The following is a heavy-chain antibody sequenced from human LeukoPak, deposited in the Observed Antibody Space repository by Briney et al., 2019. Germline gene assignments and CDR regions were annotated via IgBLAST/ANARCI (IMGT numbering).Heavy chain of an antibody. CDR2: IYYSGTT. CDR3: ARQFHGSGYVDDL. CDR1: GGSISSYY. V-gene: IGHV4-59*04. D-gene: IGHD5-12*01. Sequence: SETLSLTCTVSGGSISSYYWSWIRQPPGKRLEWIASIYYSGTTHYNPALKSRVTMSVDTSKDQFSLKLSAVTAADTAVYYCARQFHGSGYVDDLWGQGTLVTVSS. J-gene: IGHJ5*02.